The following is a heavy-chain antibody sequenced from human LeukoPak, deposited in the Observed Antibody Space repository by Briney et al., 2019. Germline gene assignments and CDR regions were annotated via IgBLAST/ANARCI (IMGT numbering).Heavy chain of an antibody. CDR3: VKIAVAGTVFDY. V-gene: IGHV3-23*01. CDR1: GFKFSDHY. J-gene: IGHJ4*02. D-gene: IGHD6-19*01. CDR2: ISGSGGST. Sequence: GGSQRLSCAASGFKFSDHYIDWVRQAPGKGLEWVSAISGSGGSTYYADSVKGRFTISRDNSKNTLYLQMNSLRAEDTAVYYCVKIAVAGTVFDYWGQGTLVTVSS.